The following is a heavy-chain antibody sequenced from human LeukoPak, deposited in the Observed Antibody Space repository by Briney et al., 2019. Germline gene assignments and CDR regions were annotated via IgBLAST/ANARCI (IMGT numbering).Heavy chain of an antibody. V-gene: IGHV3-66*01. J-gene: IGHJ4*02. CDR3: AKDRGTTVVTYYFDF. Sequence: GGSLRLSCAASGFTVSSNYMSWVRQAPGKGLEWVSVIYSGGGTYYADAVKGRFTISRDNSKNNLYLQMNSLRAEDTAVYYCAKDRGTTVVTYYFDFWGQGTLVTVSS. CDR1: GFTVSSNY. D-gene: IGHD4-23*01. CDR2: IYSGGGT.